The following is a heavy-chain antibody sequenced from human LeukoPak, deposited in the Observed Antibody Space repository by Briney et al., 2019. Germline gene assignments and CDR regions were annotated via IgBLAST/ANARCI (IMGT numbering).Heavy chain of an antibody. CDR3: ARLPAYSSSWYWFDY. Sequence: SETLSLTCTVSGGSISSSSDYWGWIRQPPGKGLEWIGSIYYSGGTYYNSSLKSRVTISVDTSKNQFSLKLSSVTAADTAVYYCARLPAYSSSWYWFDYWGQGTLVTVSS. J-gene: IGHJ4*02. D-gene: IGHD6-13*01. V-gene: IGHV4-39*01. CDR2: IYYSGGT. CDR1: GGSISSSSDY.